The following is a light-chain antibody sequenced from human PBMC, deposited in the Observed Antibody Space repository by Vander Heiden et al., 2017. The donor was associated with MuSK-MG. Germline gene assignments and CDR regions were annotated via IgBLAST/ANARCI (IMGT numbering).Light chain of an antibody. CDR1: QSISIN. Sequence: EIVMTQSPATLSVSPGERATLSCRASQSISINLAWYQQKPGQAPRLLIYGASTSATGIPATFSGSGSGTEFTLTISSLQSEDFAVYYCHHDNNWTVTFGQGTKVEIK. CDR3: HHDNNWTVT. V-gene: IGKV3-15*01. CDR2: GAS. J-gene: IGKJ1*01.